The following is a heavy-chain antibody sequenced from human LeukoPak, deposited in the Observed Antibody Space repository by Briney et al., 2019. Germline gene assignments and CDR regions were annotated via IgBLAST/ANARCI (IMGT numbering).Heavy chain of an antibody. CDR2: IYYSGST. J-gene: IGHJ3*01. CDR3: ARNRRRRSWHTA. Sequence: SETLSLTCTVSGGSISSSSYYWGWIRQPPGKGLEWIGSIYYSGSTYYNPSLKSRVTISVDTSKNQFSLKLSSVTAADTALYFWARNRRRRSWHTAWGKGKMVTVSS. CDR1: GGSISSSSYY. V-gene: IGHV4-39*01. D-gene: IGHD6-13*01.